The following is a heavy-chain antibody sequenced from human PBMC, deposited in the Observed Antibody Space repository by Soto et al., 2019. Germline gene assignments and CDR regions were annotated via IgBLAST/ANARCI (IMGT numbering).Heavy chain of an antibody. Sequence: QVQLQESGPGLVKPSETLSLTCTVSGGSISSYYWSWIRQPPGKGLEWIGYIYYSGSTNYNPSLKSRVTISVDTSKNQFSLKLSSVTAADTAVYYCARVGTAMVRSFDYWGQGTLVTVSS. J-gene: IGHJ4*02. D-gene: IGHD5-18*01. V-gene: IGHV4-59*01. CDR1: GGSISSYY. CDR3: ARVGTAMVRSFDY. CDR2: IYYSGST.